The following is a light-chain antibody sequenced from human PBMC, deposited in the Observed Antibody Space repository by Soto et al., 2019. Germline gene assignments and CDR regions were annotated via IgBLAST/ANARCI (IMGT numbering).Light chain of an antibody. CDR1: QSVSSY. V-gene: IGKV3-11*01. J-gene: IGKJ1*01. CDR3: QLRSDWTLT. CDR2: DAS. Sequence: EIVLTQSPATLSLSPGERATLSCRASQSVSSYFAWYQQKPGQAPRLLIYDASNRATGIPARFSGSGSGTDFTRTISSQEPEDFAVYYCQLRSDWTLTFGQGTKLEIK.